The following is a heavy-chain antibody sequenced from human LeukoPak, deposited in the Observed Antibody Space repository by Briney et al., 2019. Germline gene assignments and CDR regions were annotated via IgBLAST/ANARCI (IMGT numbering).Heavy chain of an antibody. Sequence: PSETLSLTCTVSGGXISNYYCSWIRQPAGKGLEYIGRIYTSGSTNYNPSLKSRVTMSVDTSKNQFSLKLSSVTAADTAVYYCARLGAADTSWFDPWGQGTLVTVSS. J-gene: IGHJ5*02. V-gene: IGHV4-4*07. D-gene: IGHD6-13*01. CDR2: IYTSGST. CDR3: ARLGAADTSWFDP. CDR1: GGXISNYY.